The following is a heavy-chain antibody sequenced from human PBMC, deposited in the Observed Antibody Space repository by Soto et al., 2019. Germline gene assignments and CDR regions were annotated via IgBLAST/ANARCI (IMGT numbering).Heavy chain of an antibody. D-gene: IGHD2-15*01. V-gene: IGHV3-21*01. CDR1: GFTFSSYS. Sequence: EVQLVESGGGLVKPGGSLRLSCAASGFTFSSYSMNWVRQAPGKGLEWVSSISSSSSYIYYADSVKGRFTISRDNAKNSLYLQMNSLRAEGTAVYYCVLFNAVHCSGGSCYPDDFSGFDYWGQGTLVTVSS. CDR2: ISSSSSYI. J-gene: IGHJ4*02. CDR3: VLFNAVHCSGGSCYPDDFSGFDY.